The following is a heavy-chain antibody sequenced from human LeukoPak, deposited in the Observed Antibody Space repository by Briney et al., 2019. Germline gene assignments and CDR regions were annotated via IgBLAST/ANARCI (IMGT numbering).Heavy chain of an antibody. D-gene: IGHD6-13*01. CDR1: GFTFSNYW. V-gene: IGHV3-7*01. CDR2: IKQDGSEK. CDR3: KSGGAAPGSFDN. J-gene: IGHJ4*02. Sequence: GGSLRLPCAASGFTFSNYWMSWVRQAPGKGLEWVANIKQDGSEKYYVDSVKGRFTISRDNAKNSLYLQMNSLRAGDTAVYYCKSGGAAPGSFDNWGQGTLVTVSP.